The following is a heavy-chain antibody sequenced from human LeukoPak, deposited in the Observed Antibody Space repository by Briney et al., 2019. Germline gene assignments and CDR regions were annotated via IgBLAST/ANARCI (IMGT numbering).Heavy chain of an antibody. CDR3: ARDGYNYGQYYYYYYMDV. V-gene: IGHV3-7*01. CDR2: IKQDGSEK. J-gene: IGHJ6*03. CDR1: GFTFSSYW. D-gene: IGHD5-18*01. Sequence: SGGSLRLSCAASGFTFSSYWMSWVRQAPGKGLEWVANIKQDGSEKYYVDSVKGRFTISRDNAKNSLYLQMNSLRAEDTAVYYCARDGYNYGQYYYYYYMDVWGKGPRSPSP.